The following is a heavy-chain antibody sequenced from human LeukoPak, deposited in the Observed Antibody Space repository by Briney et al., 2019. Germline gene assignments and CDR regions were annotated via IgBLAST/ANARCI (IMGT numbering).Heavy chain of an antibody. Sequence: GGSLRLSCSASGFTFSTSWMHWVRQSPGKGLVWVSRIESDGSSTSYADSVKGRFTISRDNSKNTLYLQMDSLRAEDTAVYYCAKGSDSSGWSYFDYWGQGTLVTVPS. CDR2: IESDGSST. CDR1: GFTFSTSW. D-gene: IGHD3-22*01. J-gene: IGHJ4*02. CDR3: AKGSDSSGWSYFDY. V-gene: IGHV3-74*01.